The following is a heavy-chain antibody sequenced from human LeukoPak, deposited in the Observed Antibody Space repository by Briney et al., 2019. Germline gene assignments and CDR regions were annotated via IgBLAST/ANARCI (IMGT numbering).Heavy chain of an antibody. J-gene: IGHJ4*02. D-gene: IGHD3-22*01. V-gene: IGHV4-38-2*02. Sequence: SKTLSLTCSVSSDSISSGYYWGWIRQPPGKGLEWIGSIYHSGNTYYDPSLKSRVTISVDTSKKQFSLKLNSVTAADTAVYYCARAPNEDYYDSSGPYYFDYWGQGTLVTVSS. CDR3: ARAPNEDYYDSSGPYYFDY. CDR1: SDSISSGYY. CDR2: IYHSGNT.